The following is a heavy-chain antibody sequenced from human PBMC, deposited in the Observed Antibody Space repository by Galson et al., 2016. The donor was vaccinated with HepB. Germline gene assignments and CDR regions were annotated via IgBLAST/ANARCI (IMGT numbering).Heavy chain of an antibody. CDR3: ARDRQWLDFDY. D-gene: IGHD6-19*01. CDR1: GFTFSGYY. CDR2: ISSSGRII. J-gene: IGHJ4*02. V-gene: IGHV3-11*01. Sequence: SLRLSCAASGFTFSGYYMNWIRQAPGKGLEWVLYISSSGRIIHYADSLKGRFTISRDNAKNSLYLQMDSLRADDTAVYYCARDRQWLDFDYWGQGTLVTVSS.